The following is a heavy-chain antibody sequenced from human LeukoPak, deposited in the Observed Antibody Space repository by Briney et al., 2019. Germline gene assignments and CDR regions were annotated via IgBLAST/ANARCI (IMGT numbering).Heavy chain of an antibody. D-gene: IGHD2-2*01. CDR2: IYHSGST. CDR1: GYSISSGYY. CDR3: ARGRIVVVPAAMYGNWFDP. V-gene: IGHV4-38-2*02. Sequence: SETLSLTCTVSGYSISSGYYWGWIRQPPGKGLEWIGSIYHSGSTYYNPSLKSRVTISVDTSKNQFSLKLSSVTAADTAVYYCARGRIVVVPAAMYGNWFDPWGQGTLVTVSS. J-gene: IGHJ5*02.